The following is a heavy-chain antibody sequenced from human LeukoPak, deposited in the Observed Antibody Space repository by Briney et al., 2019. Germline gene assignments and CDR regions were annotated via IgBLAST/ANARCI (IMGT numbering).Heavy chain of an antibody. J-gene: IGHJ4*02. Sequence: ASVKVSFKASGYTFTGYYMHWVRQAPGQGLEWMGWINPSSGGRNYAQKFQGRVTMTRDTSISTAYMELSRLRSDDTAVYYCARDRGSSGWWGYFDYWGQGTLVTVSS. CDR1: GYTFTGYY. CDR3: ARDRGSSGWWGYFDY. V-gene: IGHV1-2*02. D-gene: IGHD6-19*01. CDR2: INPSSGGR.